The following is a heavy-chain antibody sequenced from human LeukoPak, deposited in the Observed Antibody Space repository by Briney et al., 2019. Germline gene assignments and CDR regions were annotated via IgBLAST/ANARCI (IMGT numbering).Heavy chain of an antibody. D-gene: IGHD2-2*01. Sequence: ASVKVSCKASGYTLTGYYMHWVRQAPAQGLEWMGWINPNSGGTNYAQKLQGRVTITRDTSISTAYMELSRLRSDDTAVYYCARGAATMAPYYFDYWGQGTLVTVSS. V-gene: IGHV1-2*02. J-gene: IGHJ4*02. CDR1: GYTLTGYY. CDR3: ARGAATMAPYYFDY. CDR2: INPNSGGT.